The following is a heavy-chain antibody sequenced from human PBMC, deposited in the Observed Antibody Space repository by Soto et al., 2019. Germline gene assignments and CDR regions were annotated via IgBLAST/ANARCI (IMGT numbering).Heavy chain of an antibody. J-gene: IGHJ4*02. CDR1: GFTFSSYG. CDR2: IWYDGSNK. V-gene: IGHV3-33*06. CDR3: AKDFQCGGDCYLPGY. Sequence: GGSLRLSCAASGFTFSSYGMHWVRQAPGKGLEWVAVIWYDGSNKYYADSVKGRFTISRDNSKNTLYLQMNSLRAEDTAVYYCAKDFQCGGDCYLPGYWGQGTLVTVSS. D-gene: IGHD2-21*01.